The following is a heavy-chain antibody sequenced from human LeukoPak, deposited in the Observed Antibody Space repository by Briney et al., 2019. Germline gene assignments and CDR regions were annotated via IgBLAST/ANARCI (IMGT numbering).Heavy chain of an antibody. D-gene: IGHD2-2*01. V-gene: IGHV1-69*05. J-gene: IGHJ5*02. CDR2: IIPIFGTA. Sequence: SVKVSCKASGGTFSSYAISLVRQAPGQGLEWMGGIIPIFGTANYAQKFQGRVTITTDESTSTAYMELSSLRSEDTAVYYCARATGGRYCSSTSCSHNWFDPWGQGALVTVSS. CDR1: GGTFSSYA. CDR3: ARATGGRYCSSTSCSHNWFDP.